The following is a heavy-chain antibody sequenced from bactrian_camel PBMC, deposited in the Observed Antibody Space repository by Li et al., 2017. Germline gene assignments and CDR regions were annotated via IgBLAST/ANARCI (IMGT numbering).Heavy chain of an antibody. D-gene: IGHD1*01. CDR2: IDSDGVA. J-gene: IGHJ4*01. V-gene: IGHV3S53*01. Sequence: HVQLVESGGGSVQPGGSLRLSCAAPVDSFYCMGWYRQTPGKEREGVAAIDSDGVASYADSVKGRFTVSSDNAANAIYLQMDSLKPEDTAVYYCAAAPFDVCILNLGRFQRVNYKQWGQGTQVTVS. CDR3: AAAPFDVCILNLGRFQRVNYKQ. CDR1: VDSFYC.